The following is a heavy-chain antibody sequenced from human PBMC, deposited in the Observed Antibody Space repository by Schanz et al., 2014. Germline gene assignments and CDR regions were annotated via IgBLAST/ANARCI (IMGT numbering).Heavy chain of an antibody. V-gene: IGHV3-23*01. CDR2: ISGDHRNT. CDR3: ARDNRYYLFDY. J-gene: IGHJ4*02. Sequence: EMQLLESGGGLIQPGGSLRLSCAASGFTFSTHAMSWVRQAPGKGLEWVSSISGDHRNTFYADSVKGRFTISRDNSKNTLYLQMNSLRAEDTAVYYCARDNRYYLFDYWGQGALVTVSS. CDR1: GFTFSTHA. D-gene: IGHD3-16*02.